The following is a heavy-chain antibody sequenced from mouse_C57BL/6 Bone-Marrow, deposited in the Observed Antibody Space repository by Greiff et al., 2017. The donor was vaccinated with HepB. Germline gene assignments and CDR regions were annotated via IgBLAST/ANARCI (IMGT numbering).Heavy chain of an antibody. CDR3: ARSIDGPPRRNY. V-gene: IGHV1-22*01. Sequence: EVQLVESGPELVKPGASVKMSCKASGYTFTDYNMHWVKQSHGKSLEWIGYINPNNGGTSYNQKFKGKATLTVNKSSSTAYMELRSLTSEDSAVYYGARSIDGPPRRNYWGQGTTLTVSS. CDR1: GYTFTDYN. CDR2: INPNNGGT. D-gene: IGHD2-3*01. J-gene: IGHJ2*01.